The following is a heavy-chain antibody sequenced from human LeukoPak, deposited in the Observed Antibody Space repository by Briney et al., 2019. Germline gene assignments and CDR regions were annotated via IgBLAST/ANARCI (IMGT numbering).Heavy chain of an antibody. D-gene: IGHD2-2*01. Sequence: SETLSLTCAVSGGSISSSNWWSWVRQPPGKGLEWIGEIYHSGSTNYNPSLKSRVTISVDKSKNQFSLKLSSVTAADTAVYYCARDQHCSSTSCYDYWGQGTLVTVSS. CDR1: GGSISSSNW. J-gene: IGHJ4*02. CDR2: IYHSGST. CDR3: ARDQHCSSTSCYDY. V-gene: IGHV4-4*02.